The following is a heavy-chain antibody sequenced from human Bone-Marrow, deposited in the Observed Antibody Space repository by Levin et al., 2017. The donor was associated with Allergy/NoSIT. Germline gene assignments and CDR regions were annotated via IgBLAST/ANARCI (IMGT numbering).Heavy chain of an antibody. J-gene: IGHJ4*02. V-gene: IGHV3-23*01. CDR3: AKKGSTYSGSGTYYYLDS. CDR2: ISGSGGAR. Sequence: PGGSLRLSCAASGFTFSSYAMSWVRQAPGKGLEWVSVISGSGGARFYADSVKGRFTISRDNSKNTLYLQMNSLRAEDTAVYLCAKKGSTYSGSGTYYYLDSWGQGTLVTVSS. D-gene: IGHD3-10*01. CDR1: GFTFSSYA.